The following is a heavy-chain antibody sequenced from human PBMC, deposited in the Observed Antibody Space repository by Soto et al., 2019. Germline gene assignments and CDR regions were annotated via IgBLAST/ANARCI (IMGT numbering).Heavy chain of an antibody. CDR2: IYYSGST. Sequence: SETLSLTCTVSGGSVSSGDYFWSWLRQSPGKRLEWIAYIYYSGSTNYNPSLKSRATISVDTSRSQVSLTLTSMTAADAALYYCARSPNYYYYGFDVWGQGTAVTVSS. V-gene: IGHV4-61*08. J-gene: IGHJ6*02. D-gene: IGHD3-10*01. CDR1: GGSVSSGDYF. CDR3: ARSPNYYYYGFDV.